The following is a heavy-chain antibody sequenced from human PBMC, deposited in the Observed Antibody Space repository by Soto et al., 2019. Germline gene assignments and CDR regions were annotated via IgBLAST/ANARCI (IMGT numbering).Heavy chain of an antibody. CDR3: ARGKRRGGSSGWSL. J-gene: IGHJ1*01. Sequence: SETLSLTGAVHGESFSGYGGPFSGYYWSWIRQTPGKGLEWIVEINHRGGANYKPSLKSRVTISVDTSKNQFSLNLNSVTAAEKAVYYCARGKRRGGSSGWSLWGQGTLVTFSS. D-gene: IGHD6-19*01. CDR2: INHRGGA. CDR1: GESFSGYGGPFSGYY. V-gene: IGHV4-34*01.